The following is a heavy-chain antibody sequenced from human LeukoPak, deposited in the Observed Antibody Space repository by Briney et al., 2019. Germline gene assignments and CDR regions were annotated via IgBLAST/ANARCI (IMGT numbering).Heavy chain of an antibody. J-gene: IGHJ4*02. Sequence: GGSLRLSCAASGFTFSDYYMHWVRQAPGKGLEWVAVISYDGSNKYYADSVKGRFTISRDNSKNTLYLQMNSLRAEDTAVYYCARARDIVVVPAALWGQGTLVTVSS. CDR2: ISYDGSNK. V-gene: IGHV3-30-3*01. CDR3: ARARDIVVVPAAL. CDR1: GFTFSDYY. D-gene: IGHD2-2*01.